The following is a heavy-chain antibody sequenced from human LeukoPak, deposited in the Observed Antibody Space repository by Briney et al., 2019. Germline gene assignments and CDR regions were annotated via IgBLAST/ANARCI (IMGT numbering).Heavy chain of an antibody. J-gene: IGHJ3*02. CDR2: IIPIFGTA. CDR1: GGTFSSYA. D-gene: IGHD5-24*01. Sequence: SVKVSCKASGGTFSSYAISWVRQAPGQGLEWMGGIIPIFGTANYAQKFQGRVTITTDESTSTAYMELSSLKSEDTAVYYRARDAPDMATTHAFDIWGQGTIVTVSS. V-gene: IGHV1-69*05. CDR3: ARDAPDMATTHAFDI.